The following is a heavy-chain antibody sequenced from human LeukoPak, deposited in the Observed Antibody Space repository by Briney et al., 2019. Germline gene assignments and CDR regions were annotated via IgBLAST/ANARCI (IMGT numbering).Heavy chain of an antibody. CDR3: ARVSVTNYYGSGSYSDNDY. J-gene: IGHJ4*02. D-gene: IGHD3-10*01. Sequence: ASVKASCKASGYTFTSYYMHWVRQAPGQGLEWMGLINPSGGSTSYAQKFQGRVTMTRDTSTSTVYMELSSLRSEDTAVYYCARVSVTNYYGSGSYSDNDYWGQGTLVTVSS. V-gene: IGHV1-46*01. CDR2: INPSGGST. CDR1: GYTFTSYY.